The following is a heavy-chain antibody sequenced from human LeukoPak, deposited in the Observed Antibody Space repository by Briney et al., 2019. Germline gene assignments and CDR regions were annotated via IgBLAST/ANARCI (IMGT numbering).Heavy chain of an antibody. V-gene: IGHV3-15*01. CDR2: IKSKTDGGTT. J-gene: IGHJ4*02. Sequence: GGSLRLSCAASGFTFSNAWMSWVRQAPGKGLEWVCRIKSKTDGGTTDYAAPVKGRFTISRDDSKNTLYLQMNSLKTEDTAVYYCTTDGGVAYWGQGTLVTVSS. CDR1: GFTFSNAW. D-gene: IGHD4-17*01. CDR3: TTDGGVAY.